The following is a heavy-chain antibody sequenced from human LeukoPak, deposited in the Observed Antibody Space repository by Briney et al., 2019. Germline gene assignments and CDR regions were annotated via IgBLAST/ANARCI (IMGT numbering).Heavy chain of an antibody. CDR3: ANGPQYNILTGFYKVRSHLDY. J-gene: IGHJ4*02. CDR2: ITSSSSYI. CDR1: GFTFSSYN. Sequence: GGSLRLSCAASGFTFSSYNMNWVRQAPGKGLEWVSSITSSSSYIYYADSVKGRFTISRDNAKNSLFLQMNSLTAEDTAVYYCANGPQYNILTGFYKVRSHLDYWGRGTLVAVSS. V-gene: IGHV3-21*01. D-gene: IGHD3-9*01.